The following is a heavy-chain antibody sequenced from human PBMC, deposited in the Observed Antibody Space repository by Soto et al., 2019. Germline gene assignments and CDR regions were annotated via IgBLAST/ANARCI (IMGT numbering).Heavy chain of an antibody. D-gene: IGHD1-26*01. V-gene: IGHV1-3*01. Sequence: GASVKVCCKASGYTFTRYSMHWVRQAPGQRLEWMGWINAGNGNTKYSQKFQGRVTITRDTSASTAYMELSSLRSEDTAVYYCARWSGSYYFDYWGQGTLVTVSS. CDR2: INAGNGNT. CDR1: GYTFTRYS. J-gene: IGHJ4*02. CDR3: ARWSGSYYFDY.